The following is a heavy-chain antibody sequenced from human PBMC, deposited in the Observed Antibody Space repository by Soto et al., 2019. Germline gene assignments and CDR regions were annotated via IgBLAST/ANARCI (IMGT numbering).Heavy chain of an antibody. V-gene: IGHV4-30-4*01. Sequence: PSETLSLTCTVSGGSISSGDNYWSWIRQPPGKGLEWIGNIYYSGSTYYNPSLKSRVSISVDTSRDRFSLKLSSVTAADTAVYYCARGPVVVVSAPYYFDYWGQGTRVTVSS. J-gene: IGHJ4*02. CDR3: ARGPVVVVSAPYYFDY. CDR2: IYYSGST. CDR1: GGSISSGDNY. D-gene: IGHD2-21*01.